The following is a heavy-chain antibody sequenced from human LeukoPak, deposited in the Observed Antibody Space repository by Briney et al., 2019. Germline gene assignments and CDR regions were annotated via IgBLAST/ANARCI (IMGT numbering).Heavy chain of an antibody. V-gene: IGHV3-23*01. CDR2: ISGSGGST. D-gene: IGHD1-26*01. Sequence: PGGSLRLSCAASGFTFSSYAMSWVRQAPGKGLEWVSAISGSGGSTYYADSVKGRFTISRDNSKNTLYLQMNSLRAEDTAVYYCAKDGTVDSGSYSSQLDYWGQGTLVTVSS. J-gene: IGHJ4*02. CDR3: AKDGTVDSGSYSSQLDY. CDR1: GFTFSSYA.